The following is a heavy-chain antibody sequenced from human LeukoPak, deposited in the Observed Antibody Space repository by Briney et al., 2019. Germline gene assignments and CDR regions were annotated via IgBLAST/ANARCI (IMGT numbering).Heavy chain of an antibody. CDR3: ARTGSDYDILTGYYWVDY. J-gene: IGHJ4*02. D-gene: IGHD3-9*01. Sequence: PSETLSLTCTVSGGSISSYYWSWIRQPPGKGLEWIGYIYYSGSTNYNPSLKSRVTISVDTSENQFSLKLSSVTAADTAVYYCARTGSDYDILTGYYWVDYWGQGTLVTVSS. CDR2: IYYSGST. V-gene: IGHV4-59*01. CDR1: GGSISSYY.